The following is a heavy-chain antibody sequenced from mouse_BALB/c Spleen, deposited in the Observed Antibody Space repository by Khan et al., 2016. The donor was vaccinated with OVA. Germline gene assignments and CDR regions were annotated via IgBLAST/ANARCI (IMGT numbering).Heavy chain of an antibody. J-gene: IGHJ3*01. Sequence: VQLQQSGPGLVQPSQSLSITCTVSGFSLSSYGVHWVRQSPGKGLEWLGVIWSGGSTDFNTAFISRLSISKDNSKCQAFFKMNNLQINDSSIYSCGRGGLPFAYWGQGTLVTVSA. CDR2: IWSGGST. CDR1: GFSLSSYG. D-gene: IGHD2-13*01. CDR3: GRGGLPFAY. V-gene: IGHV2-2*02.